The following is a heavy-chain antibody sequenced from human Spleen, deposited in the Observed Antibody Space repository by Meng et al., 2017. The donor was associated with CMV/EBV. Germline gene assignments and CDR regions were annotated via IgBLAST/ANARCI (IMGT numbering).Heavy chain of an antibody. Sequence: SGFNFDEYGMSWVRQAPGKGLEWVSGINWNGDSTGYADSVKGRFTISRDNAKNSLYLQMNSLRPEDTAFYHCARDIGDSSGYYEDQWGQGTLVTVSS. V-gene: IGHV3-20*01. CDR2: INWNGDST. CDR1: GFNFDEYG. J-gene: IGHJ4*02. D-gene: IGHD3-22*01. CDR3: ARDIGDSSGYYEDQ.